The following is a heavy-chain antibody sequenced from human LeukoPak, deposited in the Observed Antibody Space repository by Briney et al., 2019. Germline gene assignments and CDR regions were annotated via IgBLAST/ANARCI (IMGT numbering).Heavy chain of an antibody. V-gene: IGHV4-39*07. CDR2: IYYSGST. D-gene: IGHD3-22*01. CDR3: ARAHYDSSGYIDPATMDV. J-gene: IGHJ6*02. CDR1: GGSISSSSYY. Sequence: SETLSLTCTVSGGSISSSSYYWGWIRQPPGKGLEWIGSIYYSGSTYYNPSLKSRVTISVDTSKNQFSLKLSSVTAADTAVYYCARAHYDSSGYIDPATMDVWGQGTTVTVSS.